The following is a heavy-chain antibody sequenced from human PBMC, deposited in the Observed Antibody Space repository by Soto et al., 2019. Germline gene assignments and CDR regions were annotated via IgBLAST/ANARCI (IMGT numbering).Heavy chain of an antibody. V-gene: IGHV4-4*07. CDR2: IYATGTT. J-gene: IGHJ5*02. Sequence: SETLSLPCTVSGASISGFYWSWIRKSAGKGLEWIGRIYATGTTDYNPSLKSRVMMSVDTSKKQFSLKLRSVTAADTAVYYCVRDGTKTLREWFDPWGQGISVTVSS. CDR1: GASISGFY. D-gene: IGHD1-1*01. CDR3: VRDGTKTLREWFDP.